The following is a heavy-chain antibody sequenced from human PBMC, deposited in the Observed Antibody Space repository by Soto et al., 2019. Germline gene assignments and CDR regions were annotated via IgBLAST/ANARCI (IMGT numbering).Heavy chain of an antibody. CDR1: GDSISSSSYY. CDR2: IYYSGTT. D-gene: IGHD3-3*01. Sequence: SETLSLTCIVSGDSISSSSYYWVWIRQPPGKGLEWIGSIYYSGTTYYNPSLESRVTISIDTSKNQFSLKLSSVTAADTAVYYCARAPFWSGYYTGFYFDYWGQGTLVTVSS. J-gene: IGHJ4*01. CDR3: ARAPFWSGYYTGFYFDY. V-gene: IGHV4-39*01.